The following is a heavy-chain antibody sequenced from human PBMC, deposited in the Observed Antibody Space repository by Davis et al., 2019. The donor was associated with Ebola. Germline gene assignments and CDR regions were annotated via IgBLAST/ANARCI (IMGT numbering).Heavy chain of an antibody. CDR2: IYYSGST. CDR3: ARERGSSSSTYYYYYGMDV. D-gene: IGHD6-6*01. V-gene: IGHV4-59*12. Sequence: GSLRLSCTVSGGSISSYYWSWIRQPPGKGLEWIGYIYYSGSTNYNPSLKSRVTISVDTSKNQFSLKLSSVTAADTAVYYCARERGSSSSTYYYYYGMDVWGQGTTVTVSS. CDR1: GGSISSYY. J-gene: IGHJ6*02.